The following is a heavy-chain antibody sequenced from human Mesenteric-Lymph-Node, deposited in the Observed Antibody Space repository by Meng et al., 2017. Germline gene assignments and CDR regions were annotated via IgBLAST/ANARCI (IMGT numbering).Heavy chain of an antibody. D-gene: IGHD3-3*01. J-gene: IGHJ3*02. CDR1: GYTPTELS. V-gene: IGHV1-24*01. Sequence: ASVKVSCKVSGYTPTELSMHWVRQAPGKGLEWMGGFDPEDGETIYAQKFKGRVTMTEDTSTDTAYMELSSLRSEDTAVYYCATSSTIFGVVISDSGAFDIWGQGTMVTVSS. CDR3: ATSSTIFGVVISDSGAFDI. CDR2: FDPEDGET.